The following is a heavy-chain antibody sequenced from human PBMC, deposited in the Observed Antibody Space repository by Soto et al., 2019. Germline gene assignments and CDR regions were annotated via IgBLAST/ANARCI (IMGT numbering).Heavy chain of an antibody. CDR2: ISGSGGST. V-gene: IGHV3-23*01. CDR1: VLKFTRSV. Sequence: LSWSASVLKFTRSVLNWAFPPTGKGLEWVSAISGSGGSTYYADSVKGRFTISRDNYKNTLYLQMNSLRAEDTAVDDCAKKAATTVVTQLEDRGQATMLTVSS. J-gene: IGHJ4*02. CDR3: AKKAATTVVTQLED. D-gene: IGHD4-17*01.